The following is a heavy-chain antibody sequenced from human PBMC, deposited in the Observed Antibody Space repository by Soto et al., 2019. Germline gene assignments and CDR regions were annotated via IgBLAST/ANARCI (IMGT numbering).Heavy chain of an antibody. CDR3: ARVLRCSRNWFDP. D-gene: IGHD6-13*01. CDR2: INSDGTTT. J-gene: IGHJ5*02. Sequence: VQLVESGGGLVQPGWSLRLSCAASGCTFSSYWMHWVRQAPGEGLGWVSRINSDGTTTSYADSVKGRFTISRDNAKTTVYLKMTSLRAEDTAVYYCARVLRCSRNWFDPWGQGTLVTVPP. CDR1: GCTFSSYW. V-gene: IGHV3-74*01.